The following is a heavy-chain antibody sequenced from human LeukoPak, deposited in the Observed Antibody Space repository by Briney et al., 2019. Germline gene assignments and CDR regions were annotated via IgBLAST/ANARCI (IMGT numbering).Heavy chain of an antibody. Sequence: SVKVSCKASGGTFSSYAISWVRQAPGQGLEWMGRIIPIFGIANYAQKFQGRVTITADKSTSTAYMEPSSLRSEGTAVYYCARGREEDSSGYYYGFDYWGQGTLVTVSS. CDR2: IIPIFGIA. V-gene: IGHV1-69*04. D-gene: IGHD3-22*01. CDR1: GGTFSSYA. J-gene: IGHJ4*02. CDR3: ARGREEDSSGYYYGFDY.